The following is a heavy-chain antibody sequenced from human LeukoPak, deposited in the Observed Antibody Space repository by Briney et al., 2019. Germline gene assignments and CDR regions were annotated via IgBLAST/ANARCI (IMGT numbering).Heavy chain of an antibody. D-gene: IGHD2-15*01. V-gene: IGHV3-64D*09. J-gene: IGHJ4*02. CDR3: VKDKYPVVVAATLDY. CDR1: GFTFSNYA. CDR2: ISSNGGIT. Sequence: PGGSLRLSCSASGFTFSNYAMHWVRQAPGQGLEYVSDISSNGGITYYADSVKGRFTVSRDNSQNMLYLQMNSLRAEDTAVYYCVKDKYPVVVAATLDYWGQGILVTVSS.